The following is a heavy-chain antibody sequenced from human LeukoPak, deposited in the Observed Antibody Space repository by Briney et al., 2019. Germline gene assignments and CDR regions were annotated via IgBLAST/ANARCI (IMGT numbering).Heavy chain of an antibody. CDR1: GGTFSSYA. V-gene: IGHV1-69*13. Sequence: SVKVSCKASGGTFSSYAISWVRQAPGQGLEWMGGIIPIFGTANYAQKFQGRVTITADESTSTAYMELSSLGAEDTAVYFCAKDRLGGPYFFHYWGQGTLVTVSS. J-gene: IGHJ4*02. D-gene: IGHD3-16*01. CDR3: AKDRLGGPYFFHY. CDR2: IIPIFGTA.